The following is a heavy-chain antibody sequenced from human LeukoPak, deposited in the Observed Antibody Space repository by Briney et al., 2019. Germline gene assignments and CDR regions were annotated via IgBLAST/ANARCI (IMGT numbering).Heavy chain of an antibody. CDR2: MNPKSGGT. CDR1: GYTFTGYY. D-gene: IGHD6-13*01. CDR3: AREYGRKSSSWYGLNAFDI. V-gene: IGHV1-2*02. J-gene: IGHJ3*02. Sequence: ASVKVSCKASGYTFTGYYVHWVRQAPGQGLEWMGWMNPKSGGTNYAQKFEARVTMNRDTSISTAYMELSRLRSDDTAVYYCAREYGRKSSSWYGLNAFDIWGQGTMVTVSS.